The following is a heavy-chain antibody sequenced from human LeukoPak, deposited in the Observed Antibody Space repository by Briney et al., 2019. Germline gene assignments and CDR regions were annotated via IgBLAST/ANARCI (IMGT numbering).Heavy chain of an antibody. J-gene: IGHJ4*02. CDR2: INPSGEST. D-gene: IGHD3-22*01. V-gene: IGHV1-46*01. Sequence: GASVKVSCKASGYTFTTYHMHWVRQAPGQGLEWMGIINPSGESTTYAQKFQGRVTMTRDTSTSTVYMELSSLRSEDTAVYYCVRDFSGSWTFDYWGQGTLVTVSS. CDR1: GYTFTTYH. CDR3: VRDFSGSWTFDY.